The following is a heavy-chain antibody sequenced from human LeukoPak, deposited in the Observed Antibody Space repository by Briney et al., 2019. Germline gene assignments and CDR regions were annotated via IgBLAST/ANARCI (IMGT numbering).Heavy chain of an antibody. J-gene: IGHJ6*03. V-gene: IGHV3-23*01. CDR3: AKDVGDGYNPRNYYYMDV. Sequence: GGSLRLSCAASGFTFSSYAMSWVRQAPGKGMEWVSAISGSGGSTYYADSVKGRFTISRDNSKNRMYLQMNSLRAEDTAVYYCAKDVGDGYNPRNYYYMDVWGKGTTVTVSS. D-gene: IGHD5-24*01. CDR1: GFTFSSYA. CDR2: ISGSGGST.